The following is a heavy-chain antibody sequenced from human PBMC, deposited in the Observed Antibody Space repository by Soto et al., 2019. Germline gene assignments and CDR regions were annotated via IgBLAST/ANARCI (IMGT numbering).Heavy chain of an antibody. J-gene: IGHJ4*02. CDR3: ARYNSYAIDY. V-gene: IGHV4-59*01. CDR2: IHYSGTT. D-gene: IGHD2-8*01. CDR1: VTSISSYY. Sequence: SETLSLTCTVSVTSISSYYWSWIRQPPGKGLEWIANIHYSGTTNYNPSLASRVTLSVDTSKNQFSLKMTSVTAADRAMYFCARYNSYAIDYWGRGTLVTVSS.